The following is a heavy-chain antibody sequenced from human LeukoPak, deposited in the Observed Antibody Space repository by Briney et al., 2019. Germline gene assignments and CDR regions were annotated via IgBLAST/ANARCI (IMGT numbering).Heavy chain of an antibody. CDR1: GYTFTSYY. D-gene: IGHD6-19*01. CDR3: ARDGAFYSSGWYWFDP. J-gene: IGHJ5*02. V-gene: IGHV1-46*01. Sequence: ASVKVSCKASGYTFTSYYMRWVRQAPGQGLKWMGIINPSGGSTSYAQKFQGRVTMTRDTSTSTVYMELSSLRSEDTAVYYCARDGAFYSSGWYWFDPWGQGTLVTVSS. CDR2: INPSGGST.